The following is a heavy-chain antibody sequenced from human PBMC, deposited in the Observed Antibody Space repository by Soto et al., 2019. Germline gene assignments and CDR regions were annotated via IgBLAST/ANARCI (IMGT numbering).Heavy chain of an antibody. J-gene: IGHJ5*02. Sequence: EVQLVESGGGLVQPGGSLRLSCAASGFTFSSYWMHWVRQAPGKGLVWVSRINSDGGSGTSYAGSVTGRFTISRDNAKNTLFLQMSSLRVEDTAVYYCARGATDGTFPWLDPWGQGTLVTVSS. CDR1: GFTFSSYW. CDR3: ARGATDGTFPWLDP. CDR2: INSDGGSGT. V-gene: IGHV3-74*01.